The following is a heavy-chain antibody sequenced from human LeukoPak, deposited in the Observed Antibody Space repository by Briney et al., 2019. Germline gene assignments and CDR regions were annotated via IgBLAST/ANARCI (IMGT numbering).Heavy chain of an antibody. Sequence: PGGSLRLSCAASGFTFSSYDMSWVRHAPGKGREWVSYISSSGSTIYYADSVKGRFTISRDNAKNSLYLQMNSLRAEDTAVYYCARVFPSYFHYGMDVWGQGTTVTVSS. J-gene: IGHJ6*02. CDR2: ISSSGSTI. CDR1: GFTFSSYD. V-gene: IGHV3-48*03. CDR3: ARVFPSYFHYGMDV. D-gene: IGHD5-18*01.